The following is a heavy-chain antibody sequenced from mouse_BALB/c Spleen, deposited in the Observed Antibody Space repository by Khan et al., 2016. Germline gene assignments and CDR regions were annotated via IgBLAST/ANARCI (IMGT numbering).Heavy chain of an antibody. CDR1: GYSFTSYY. Sequence: QLQQSGPELMKPGASVKISCKASGYSFTSYYMHWVKQSHGKSLEWIGYIDPFNGGTSYNQKFKGKATLTVDKSSSTAYMHLSSLTSEDSAVYYCASSTQSCYAMDYWGQGTSVTVSS. V-gene: IGHV1S135*01. CDR3: ASSTQSCYAMDY. J-gene: IGHJ4*01. CDR2: IDPFNGGT. D-gene: IGHD1-1*01.